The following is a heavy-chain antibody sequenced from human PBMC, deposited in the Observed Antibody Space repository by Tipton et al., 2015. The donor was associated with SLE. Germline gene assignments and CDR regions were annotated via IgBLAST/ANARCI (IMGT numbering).Heavy chain of an antibody. CDR3: AKGDYYGSGTPHAFDI. CDR2: IWYDGSNK. J-gene: IGHJ3*02. CDR1: GFTFSSYA. V-gene: IGHV3-30*04. D-gene: IGHD3-10*01. Sequence: RSLRLSCAASGFTFSSYAMHWVRQAPGKGLEWGAVIWYDGSNKYYADSVKGRFTISRDNSKNTLYLQMNSLRAEDTAVYYCAKGDYYGSGTPHAFDIWGQGTMVTVSS.